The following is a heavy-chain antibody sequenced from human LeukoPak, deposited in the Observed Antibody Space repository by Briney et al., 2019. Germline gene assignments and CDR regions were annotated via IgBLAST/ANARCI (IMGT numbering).Heavy chain of an antibody. V-gene: IGHV3-23*01. CDR1: GFTFSSYA. CDR2: ISGSGGST. CDR3: VGGGPSTWS. D-gene: IGHD3-10*01. Sequence: PGGSLRLSCAASGFTFSSYAMSWVRQAPGKGLEWVSAISGSGGSTYYADSVKGRFTISRDDAKNMLFLQMNSLRAEDTAVYYCVGGGPSTWSWGQGTLVTVSS. J-gene: IGHJ5*01.